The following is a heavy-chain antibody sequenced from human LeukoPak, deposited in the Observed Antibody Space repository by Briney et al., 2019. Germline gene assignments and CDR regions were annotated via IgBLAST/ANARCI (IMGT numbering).Heavy chain of an antibody. V-gene: IGHV3-53*01. D-gene: IGHD5-18*01. CDR2: IYSGGST. J-gene: IGHJ4*02. CDR1: GFTFSSYW. Sequence: GGSLRLSCAASGFTFSSYWMSWVRQAPGKGLEWVSVIYSGGSTYYADSVKGRFTISRDNSKNTLYLQMNSLRAEDTAVYYCARGNWGYSYGYWGQGTLVTVSS. CDR3: ARGNWGYSYGY.